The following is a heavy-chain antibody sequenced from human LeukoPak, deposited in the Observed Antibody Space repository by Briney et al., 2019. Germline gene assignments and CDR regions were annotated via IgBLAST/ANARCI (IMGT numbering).Heavy chain of an antibody. V-gene: IGHV4-59*08. Sequence: TETLSLTCTVSGGSISSYYWSWIRQPPGKGLEWIGYIYYSGSTNYNPSLKSRVTISVDTSKNQFSLKLSSVTAADTAVYYCARNLISSSGYVFDYWGQGTLVTVSS. CDR2: IYYSGST. D-gene: IGHD5-12*01. J-gene: IGHJ4*02. CDR1: GGSISSYY. CDR3: ARNLISSSGYVFDY.